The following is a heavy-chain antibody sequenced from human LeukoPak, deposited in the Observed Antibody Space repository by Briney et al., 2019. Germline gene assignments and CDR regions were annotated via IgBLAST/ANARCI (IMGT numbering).Heavy chain of an antibody. Sequence: SETLSLTCTVSGGSIDSYYWSWIRQPPGKGLDWIGYIYYSGSTNYNPSLKSRVTISVDTSKNQFSLKLSSVTAADTAVYYCARDRHWDGIDFGGQGTLVTVSS. CDR2: IYYSGST. CDR1: GGSIDSYY. J-gene: IGHJ4*02. CDR3: ARDRHWDGIDF. V-gene: IGHV4-59*01. D-gene: IGHD1-1*01.